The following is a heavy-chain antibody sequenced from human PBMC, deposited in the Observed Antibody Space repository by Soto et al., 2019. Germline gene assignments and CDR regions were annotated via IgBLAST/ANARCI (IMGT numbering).Heavy chain of an antibody. J-gene: IGHJ6*02. CDR3: ARAEGEGGAYGGNLRRGYGMDA. CDR1: GGTFSSYA. V-gene: IGHV1-69*01. D-gene: IGHD4-17*01. CDR2: SIPIFGTA. Sequence: QVQLVQSGAEVKKPRSSVKVSCKASGGTFSSYAISWVREAPGQGLEWTGASIPIFGTANYAQKFQGRVTITADGSRSTAYMELSTLRSEDTAVHFRARAEGEGGAYGGNLRRGYGMDACGQVTTVTVS.